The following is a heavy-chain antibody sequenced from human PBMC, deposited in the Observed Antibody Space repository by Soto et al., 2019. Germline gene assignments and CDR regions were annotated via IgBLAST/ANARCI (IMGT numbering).Heavy chain of an antibody. J-gene: IGHJ4*01. V-gene: IGHV4-59*11. CDR1: VGSMSRHY. D-gene: IGHD2-15*01. CDR2: VFHSGGI. CDR3: ARQSRQSCYPVQCFDF. Sequence: SEPLSVNCTVSVGSMSRHYWSWIRQYPGKGLEWIGFVFHSGGISYNPSRASRVTISVETSTNQVSLKLSSVTAADMDIFFFARQSRQSCYPVQCFDFWGEEAPVTVCS.